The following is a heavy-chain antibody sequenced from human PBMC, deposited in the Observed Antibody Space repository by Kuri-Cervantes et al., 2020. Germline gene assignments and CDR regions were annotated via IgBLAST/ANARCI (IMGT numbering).Heavy chain of an antibody. V-gene: IGHV3-9*01. J-gene: IGHJ4*02. CDR2: ISWNSGSI. CDR1: GFTFDDYA. Sequence: SLKISCAASGFTFDDYAMHWVRQAPGKGLEWVSGISWNSGSIGYADSVKGRFTISRDNAKNSLYLQMNSLRAEDTAMYYCARLSMVRGVITPLWYWGQGTLVTVSS. CDR3: ARLSMVRGVITPLWY. D-gene: IGHD3-10*01.